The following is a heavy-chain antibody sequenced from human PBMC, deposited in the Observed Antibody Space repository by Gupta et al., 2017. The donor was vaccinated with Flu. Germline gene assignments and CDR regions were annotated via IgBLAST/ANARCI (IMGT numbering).Heavy chain of an antibody. Sequence: QVQLVQSGAEVKKPGSSVKVSCKASGGTFSSYTISWVRQAPGQGLEWMGRIIPILGIANYAQKFQGRVTITADKSTSTAYMELSSLRSEDTAVYYCAREFTVSSGIDYWGQGTLVTVSS. CDR3: AREFTVSSGIDY. J-gene: IGHJ4*02. CDR1: GGTFSSYT. V-gene: IGHV1-69*08. D-gene: IGHD4-17*01. CDR2: IIPILGIA.